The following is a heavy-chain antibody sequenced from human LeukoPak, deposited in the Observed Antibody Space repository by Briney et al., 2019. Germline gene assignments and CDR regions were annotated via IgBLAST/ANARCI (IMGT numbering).Heavy chain of an antibody. V-gene: IGHV1-69*13. J-gene: IGHJ4*02. CDR3: ARGSIAARPTPYYFDY. Sequence: SVKVSCKASGGTFSSYAISWVRQAPGQGLEWMGGIIPIFGTANYAQKFQGRVTITADESTSTAYMELSSLRSEDTAVYYCARGSIAARPTPYYFDYWGQGTLVTASS. D-gene: IGHD6-6*01. CDR2: IIPIFGTA. CDR1: GGTFSSYA.